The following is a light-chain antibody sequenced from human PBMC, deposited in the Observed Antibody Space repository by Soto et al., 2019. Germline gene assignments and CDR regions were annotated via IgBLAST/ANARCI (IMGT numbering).Light chain of an antibody. Sequence: EIVLTQSPGTLSLSPGEGATLSCRASQTVSSSFLALYQKKAGQAPRLLIYGASSRATGIPDRFSGCESGTDFTLTITRLEPEDFAVYYCQQYGSSPGTFGQGTKVEIK. CDR3: QQYGSSPGT. CDR1: QTVSSSF. CDR2: GAS. V-gene: IGKV3-20*01. J-gene: IGKJ1*01.